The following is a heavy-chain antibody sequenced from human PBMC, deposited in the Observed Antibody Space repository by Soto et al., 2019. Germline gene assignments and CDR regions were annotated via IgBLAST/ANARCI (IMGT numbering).Heavy chain of an antibody. CDR3: ARGGVY. Sequence: DVQLVESGGGWGQPGGSLRRSCAASGFNFSNYDMNWIRQAPRGRMELIAFISETAFTTYYADSAWPRFTISRDNSQGALFLQMDSLTVDDSGIYFCARGGVYWGPGVPVTFS. CDR2: ISETAFTT. J-gene: IGHJ4*02. V-gene: IGHV3-48*03. D-gene: IGHD2-8*01. CDR1: GFNFSNYD.